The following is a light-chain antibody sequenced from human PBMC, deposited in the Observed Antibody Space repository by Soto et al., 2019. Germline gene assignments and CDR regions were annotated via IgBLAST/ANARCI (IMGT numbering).Light chain of an antibody. CDR2: EVN. J-gene: IGLJ2*01. V-gene: IGLV2-23*02. CDR3: CSYTSSNTLV. Sequence: QPVLTQPASVSGSPGQSITISCTGASSDIGSYDLVSWYQQNPGKTPRLIIYEVNKRPWWVSNRFSGSKSGNTASLTISWLQAEDEDDYCCCSYTSSNTLVFGGGTKLTVL. CDR1: SSDIGSYDL.